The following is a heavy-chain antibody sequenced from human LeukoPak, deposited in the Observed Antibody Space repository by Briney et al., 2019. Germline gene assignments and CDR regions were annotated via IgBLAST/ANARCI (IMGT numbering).Heavy chain of an antibody. V-gene: IGHV4-59*01. CDR3: ARDRSWYSSSLNRYYYGMDV. CDR1: GGSISSYY. Sequence: SETLSLTCTVPGGSISSYYWSWIRQPPGKGLEWIGYIYYSGSTNYNPSLKSRVTISVDTSKNQFSLKLSSVTAADTAVYYCARDRSWYSSSLNRYYYGMDVWGQGTTVTVSS. D-gene: IGHD6-13*01. CDR2: IYYSGST. J-gene: IGHJ6*02.